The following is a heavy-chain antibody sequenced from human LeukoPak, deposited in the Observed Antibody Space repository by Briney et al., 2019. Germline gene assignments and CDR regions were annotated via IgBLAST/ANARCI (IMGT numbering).Heavy chain of an antibody. D-gene: IGHD5-18*01. J-gene: IGHJ4*02. CDR1: GYTFTGYY. CDR3: ARDPYSNYFDY. CDR2: INPNTGGI. V-gene: IGHV1-2*02. Sequence: ASVKVSCKSSGYTFTGYYMHWVRQAPGQGLEWMGWINPNTGGINYAQKFQGRVTMTRDTSINAAYMELSRLRSDDTAVYYCARDPYSNYFDYWGQGTLVTVSS.